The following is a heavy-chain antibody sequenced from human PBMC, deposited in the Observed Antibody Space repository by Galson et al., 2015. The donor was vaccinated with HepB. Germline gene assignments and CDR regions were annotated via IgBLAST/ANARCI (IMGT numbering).Heavy chain of an antibody. CDR2: INAGNGNT. CDR3: ASGPVQLERRRYYGMDV. CDR1: GYTFTSYY. Sequence: SVKVSCKASGYTFTSYYMHWVRQAPGQGLEWMGWINAGNGNTKYSQKFQGRVTITRDTSASTAYMELSSLRSEDTAVYYCASGPVQLERRRYYGMDVWGQGTTVTVSS. V-gene: IGHV1-3*01. J-gene: IGHJ6*02. D-gene: IGHD1-1*01.